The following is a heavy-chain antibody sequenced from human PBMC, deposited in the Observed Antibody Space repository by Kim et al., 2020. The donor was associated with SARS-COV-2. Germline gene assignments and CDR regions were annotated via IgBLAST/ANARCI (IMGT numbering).Heavy chain of an antibody. J-gene: IGHJ4*02. CDR3: ARDLGGSYSGSNYFDY. CDR1: GGTFSSYA. CDR2: IIPIFGTA. D-gene: IGHD1-26*01. Sequence: SVKVSCKASGGTFSSYAISWVRQAPGQGLEWMGGIIPIFGTANYAQKFQGRVTITADESTSTAYMELSSLRSEDTAVYYCARDLGGSYSGSNYFDYWGQGTLVTVSS. V-gene: IGHV1-69*13.